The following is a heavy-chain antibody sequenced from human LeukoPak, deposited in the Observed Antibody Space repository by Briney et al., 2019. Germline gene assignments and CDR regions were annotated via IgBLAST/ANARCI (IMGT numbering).Heavy chain of an antibody. V-gene: IGHV3-48*03. CDR2: ISSSGSTI. CDR3: ARGEVYSGYDSLSGI. CDR1: GFTFSSYE. Sequence: GGSLRLSCAASGFTFSSYEMNWVRQAPGKGLEWVSYISSSGSTIYYADSVKGRFTISRDNAKNSLYLQMNSLRAEDTAVYYCARGEVYSGYDSLSGIWGQGTMVTVSS. J-gene: IGHJ3*02. D-gene: IGHD5-12*01.